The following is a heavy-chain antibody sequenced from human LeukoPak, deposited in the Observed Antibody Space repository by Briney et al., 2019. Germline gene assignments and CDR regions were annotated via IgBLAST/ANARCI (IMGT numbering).Heavy chain of an antibody. J-gene: IGHJ4*02. Sequence: GESLKSSCKGSGYSFTSYWISWVRQMPGKGLEWMGRIDPSDSYTNYSPSFQGHVTISADKSISTAYLQWSSLKASDTAMYYCASEGGRYCSSTSCYEDYWGQGTLVTVSS. D-gene: IGHD2-2*01. CDR3: ASEGGRYCSSTSCYEDY. CDR2: IDPSDSYT. V-gene: IGHV5-10-1*01. CDR1: GYSFTSYW.